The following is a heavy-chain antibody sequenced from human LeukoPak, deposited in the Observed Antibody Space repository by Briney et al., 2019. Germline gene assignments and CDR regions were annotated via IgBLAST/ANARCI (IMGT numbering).Heavy chain of an antibody. Sequence: SETLSLTCAVYGGSFSGYYWSWIRQPPGKGLEWIGEINHSGSTSYNPSLKSRVTISVDTSKNQFSLKLSSVTAADTAIYYCAYSTVVTRGYYWGQGTLVTVSS. J-gene: IGHJ4*02. D-gene: IGHD4-23*01. CDR1: GGSFSGYY. V-gene: IGHV4-34*01. CDR2: INHSGST. CDR3: AYSTVVTRGYY.